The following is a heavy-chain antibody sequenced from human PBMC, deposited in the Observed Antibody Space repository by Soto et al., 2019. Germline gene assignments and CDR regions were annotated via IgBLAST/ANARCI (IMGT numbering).Heavy chain of an antibody. CDR1: GFTFSSYG. CDR3: DAQGAARSWFDP. Sequence: GGSLRLSCAASGFTFSSYGMHWVRQAPGKGLEWVAVISYDGSNKYYADSVKGRFTISRDNSKNTLYLQMNSLRAEDTAVYYCDAQGAARSWFDPWGQGTLVTVSS. V-gene: IGHV3-30*03. J-gene: IGHJ5*02. D-gene: IGHD6-6*01. CDR2: ISYDGSNK.